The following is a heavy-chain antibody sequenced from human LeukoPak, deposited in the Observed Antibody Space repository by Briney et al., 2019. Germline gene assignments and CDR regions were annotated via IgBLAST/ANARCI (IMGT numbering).Heavy chain of an antibody. J-gene: IGHJ4*02. CDR2: IRYDGSDT. CDR1: GFTFSIYA. CDR3: AKDRVRYYYDSSGYQLDY. V-gene: IGHV3-30*02. Sequence: GGSLRLSCAASGFTFSIYAMHWVRQAPGKGLEWVAFIRYDGSDTYYADSVKGRFTISRDNSKNTLYLQMNSLRAEDTAVYYCAKDRVRYYYDSSGYQLDYWGQGTLVTVSS. D-gene: IGHD3-22*01.